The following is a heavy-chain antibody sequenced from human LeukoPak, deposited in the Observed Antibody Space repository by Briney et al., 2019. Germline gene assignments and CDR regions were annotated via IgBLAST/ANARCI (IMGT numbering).Heavy chain of an antibody. CDR2: ISGTNDET. CDR3: VKTYCSITRCSPGFDS. Sequence: PGGSLRLSCVGSGFIFKLFAVGWVRQAPGKGLECVSVISGTNDETDYANSVRGHFTISRDNSLNTLFLQMDNLRAEDTAVYYCVKTYCSITRCSPGFDSWGQGTLVTVSS. V-gene: IGHV3-23*01. D-gene: IGHD3-10*01. J-gene: IGHJ4*02. CDR1: GFIFKLFA.